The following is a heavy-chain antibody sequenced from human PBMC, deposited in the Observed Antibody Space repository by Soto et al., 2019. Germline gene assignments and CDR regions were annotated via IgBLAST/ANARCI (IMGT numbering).Heavy chain of an antibody. V-gene: IGHV1-69*13. D-gene: IGHD3-22*01. CDR2: IIPLSGTT. CDR1: GGTFSNHA. CDR3: ARGPDRSGFYLFDY. J-gene: IGHJ4*02. Sequence: SVKVSCKASGGTFSNHAVSWVRQAPGQGPEWMGGIIPLSGTTNYVQKFQGRVTITADESMTTAYMELSSLRYEDTAVYYCARGPDRSGFYLFDYWGQGTLVTVS.